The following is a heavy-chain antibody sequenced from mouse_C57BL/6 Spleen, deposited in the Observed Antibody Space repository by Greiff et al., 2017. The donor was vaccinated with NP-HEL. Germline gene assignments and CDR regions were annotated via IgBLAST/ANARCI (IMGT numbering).Heavy chain of an antibody. J-gene: IGHJ2*01. Sequence: QVQLQQPGAELVRPGSSVKLSCKASGYTFTSYWMHWVKQRPIQGLEWIGNIDPSDSDTHYNQKFKDKATLTVDKSSSTAYMQLSSLTSEDSAVYYCARFTTVVYFDYWGQGTTLTVSS. CDR2: IDPSDSDT. D-gene: IGHD1-1*01. CDR1: GYTFTSYW. CDR3: ARFTTVVYFDY. V-gene: IGHV1-52*01.